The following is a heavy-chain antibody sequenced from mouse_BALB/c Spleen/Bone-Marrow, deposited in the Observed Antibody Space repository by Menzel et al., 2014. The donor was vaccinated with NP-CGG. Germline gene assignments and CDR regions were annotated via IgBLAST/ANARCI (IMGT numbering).Heavy chain of an antibody. CDR3: AREVLRDYFDY. D-gene: IGHD1-1*01. Sequence: EVKVEESGGGLVKPGGSLKLSCAASGFAFSSYDMSWVRQTPEKRLEWVAYISSGGGSTYYPDTVKGRFTISRDNAKNTLYLQMSSLKSEDTAMCYCAREVLRDYFDYWGQGTTLTVSS. J-gene: IGHJ2*01. CDR2: ISSGGGST. CDR1: GFAFSSYD. V-gene: IGHV5-12-1*01.